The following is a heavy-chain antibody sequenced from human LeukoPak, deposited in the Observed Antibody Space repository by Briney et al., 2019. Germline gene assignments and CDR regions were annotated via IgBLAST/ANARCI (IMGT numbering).Heavy chain of an antibody. V-gene: IGHV4-59*11. CDR2: IYNSGNT. J-gene: IGHJ3*02. D-gene: IGHD1-1*01. Sequence: SETLSLTCTVSGGSISSHYWSWLRQPPGKGLEWIGYIYNSGNTNYNPSLKSRVTISVDTSKNQFSLKLSSVTAADTAVYYCARDGMESLGDDAFDIWGQGTMVTVSS. CDR1: GGSISSHY. CDR3: ARDGMESLGDDAFDI.